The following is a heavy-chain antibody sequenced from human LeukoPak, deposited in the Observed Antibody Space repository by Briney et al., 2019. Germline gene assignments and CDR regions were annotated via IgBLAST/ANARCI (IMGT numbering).Heavy chain of an antibody. D-gene: IGHD2-2*01. Sequence: GGSLRLSCAASGFTFSSYWMHWVRQAPGKGLVWVSRINSDGSSTSYADSVKGRFTISRDNAENTLYLQMNSLRAEDTAVYHCARVPPPSSTSFTFDYWGQGTLVTVSS. V-gene: IGHV3-74*01. CDR1: GFTFSSYW. CDR3: ARVPPPSSTSFTFDY. J-gene: IGHJ4*02. CDR2: INSDGSST.